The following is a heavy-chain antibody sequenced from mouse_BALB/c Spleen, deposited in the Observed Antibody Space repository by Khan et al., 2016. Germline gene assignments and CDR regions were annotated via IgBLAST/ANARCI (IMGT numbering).Heavy chain of an antibody. CDR2: IDPANGNT. V-gene: IGHV14-3*02. Sequence: EVKLEVSGAELVKPGASVKLSCTASGFNIKDTYMHWVKQRPEQGLEWIGRIDPANGNTKYDPKFQGKATITADTSSNTAYLQLSSLTSEDTAVYYCAQIDDGYYGCAYWGQGTLVTVSA. D-gene: IGHD2-3*01. CDR3: AQIDDGYYGCAY. J-gene: IGHJ3*01. CDR1: GFNIKDTY.